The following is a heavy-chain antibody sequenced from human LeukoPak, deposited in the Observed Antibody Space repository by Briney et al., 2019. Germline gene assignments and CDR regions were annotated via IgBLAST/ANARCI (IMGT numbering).Heavy chain of an antibody. CDR1: GYTFTDYG. D-gene: IGHD7-27*01. V-gene: IGHV1-18*04. CDR3: AKDGGPDMLTNWDYYGMDV. CDR2: ITSYNDNT. Sequence: ASVKVSCKASGYTFTDYGISWVRQAPGQGLEWMGWITSYNDNTIYAQNFQGRVTMTTDTWTTTAYMELRSLRSDDTAVYYCAKDGGPDMLTNWDYYGMDVWGKGTTVTVSS. J-gene: IGHJ6*04.